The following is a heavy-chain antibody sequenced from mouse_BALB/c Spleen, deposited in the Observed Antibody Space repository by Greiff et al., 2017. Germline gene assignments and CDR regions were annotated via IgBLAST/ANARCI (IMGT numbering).Heavy chain of an antibody. CDR1: GFSLTSYG. D-gene: IGHD3-3*01. CDR2: IWAGGST. V-gene: IGHV2-9*02. CDR3: ARDRAYSDYAMDY. J-gene: IGHJ4*01. Sequence: LMESGPGLVAPSQSLSITCTVSGFSLTSYGVHWVRQPPGKGLEWLGVIWAGGSTNYNSALMSRLSISKDNSKSQVFLKMNSLQTDDTAMYYCARDRAYSDYAMDYWGQGTSVTVSS.